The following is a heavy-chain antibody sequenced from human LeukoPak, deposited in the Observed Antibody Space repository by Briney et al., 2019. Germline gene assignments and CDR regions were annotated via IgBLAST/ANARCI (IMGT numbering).Heavy chain of an antibody. CDR1: GYTFTSYD. J-gene: IGHJ4*02. D-gene: IGHD1-26*01. CDR3: ARGGDSGSYHFDY. Sequence: GASVKVSCKASGYTFTSYDIHWGRQATGQGLEWMGWMNPNCGNTGYAQKFPHRATLTRNTHISEAYMELSSLRSEDTAVYYCARGGDSGSYHFDYWGQGTLGTVSS. V-gene: IGHV1-8*01. CDR2: MNPNCGNT.